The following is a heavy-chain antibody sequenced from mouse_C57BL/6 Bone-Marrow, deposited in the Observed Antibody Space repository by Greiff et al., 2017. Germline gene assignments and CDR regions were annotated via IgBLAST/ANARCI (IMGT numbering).Heavy chain of an antibody. CDR3: ARDYYGSSLDY. CDR1: GYTFTNYW. D-gene: IGHD1-1*01. V-gene: IGHV1-63*01. CDR2: IYPGGGYT. J-gene: IGHJ2*01. Sequence: VQLQQSGAELVRPGTSVKMSCKASGYTFTNYWIGWAKQRPGHGLEWIGDIYPGGGYTNYNEKFKGKATLTADKSSSTAYMQLSSLTSEDSAVYYCARDYYGSSLDYWGQGTTLTVSS.